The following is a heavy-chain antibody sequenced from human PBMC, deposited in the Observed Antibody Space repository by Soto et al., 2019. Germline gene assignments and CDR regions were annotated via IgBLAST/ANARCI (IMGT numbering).Heavy chain of an antibody. CDR3: ARNGDYYDSSGYPGIFDY. V-gene: IGHV4-39*01. CDR1: GGSISSSSYY. CDR2: IYYSGST. J-gene: IGHJ4*02. Sequence: PSETLSLTCTVSGGSISSSSYYWGWIRQPPXKGLEWIGSIYYSGSTYYNPSLKSRVTISVDTSKNQFSLKLSSVTAADTAVYYCARNGDYYDSSGYPGIFDYWGQGTLVTVSS. D-gene: IGHD3-22*01.